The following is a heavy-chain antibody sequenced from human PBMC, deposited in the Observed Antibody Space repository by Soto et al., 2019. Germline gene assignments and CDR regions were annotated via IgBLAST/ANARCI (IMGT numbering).Heavy chain of an antibody. V-gene: IGHV1-18*01. Sequence: GASVKVTCKASGYTFTSYGISWVRQAPGQGLEWMGWISAYNGNTNYAQKLQGRVTMTTDTSTSTAYMELRSLRSDDTAAYFFSRAEEQWLVASYYFDYWGQGTLVTSPQ. CDR2: ISAYNGNT. CDR3: SRAEEQWLVASYYFDY. CDR1: GYTFTSYG. D-gene: IGHD6-19*01. J-gene: IGHJ4*02.